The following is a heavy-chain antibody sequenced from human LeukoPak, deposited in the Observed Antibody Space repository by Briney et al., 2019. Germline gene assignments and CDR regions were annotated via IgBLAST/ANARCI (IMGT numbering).Heavy chain of an antibody. CDR2: ISWNSGSI. CDR3: AGTYYDFWSGYYSHEGNPFDY. D-gene: IGHD3-3*01. Sequence: GRSLRLSCAASGFTFDDYAMHWVRQAPGKGLEWVSGISWNSGSIGYADSVKGRFTISRDNAKNSLYLEMNSLRAEDTAVYYCAGTYYDFWSGYYSHEGNPFDYWGQGTLVTVSS. J-gene: IGHJ4*02. V-gene: IGHV3-9*01. CDR1: GFTFDDYA.